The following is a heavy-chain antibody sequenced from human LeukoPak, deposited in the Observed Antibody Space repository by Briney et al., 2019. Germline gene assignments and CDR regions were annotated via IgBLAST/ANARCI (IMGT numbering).Heavy chain of an antibody. CDR1: GYTFTSHY. J-gene: IGHJ4*02. CDR3: AREVTAMAYYFDY. V-gene: IGHV1-46*01. CDR2: INPSGGST. Sequence: GASVKVSCKASGYTFTSHYIHWVRQAPGQGLEWMGIINPSGGSTSYAQMFQGRVTMTRETSTSTVYMELNSLRAEDTAVYYCAREVTAMAYYFDYWGQGTLVTVSS. D-gene: IGHD5-18*01.